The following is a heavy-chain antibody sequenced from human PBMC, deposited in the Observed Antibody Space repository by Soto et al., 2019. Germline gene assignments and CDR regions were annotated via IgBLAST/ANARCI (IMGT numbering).Heavy chain of an antibody. CDR2: ITGSGAGT. J-gene: IGHJ4*02. V-gene: IGHV3-23*01. Sequence: EVQLLESGGGLVQPGGSLRLSCAVSGFTFSAYVMSWVRQAPGKGLEWVSAITGSGAGTSYADSVKGRFTISRDNSKNTLFLQMNSLRAEDTAVCYCAKGRETNSYDFDYWGPGTLVTVSS. CDR1: GFTFSAYV. D-gene: IGHD3-16*01. CDR3: AKGRETNSYDFDY.